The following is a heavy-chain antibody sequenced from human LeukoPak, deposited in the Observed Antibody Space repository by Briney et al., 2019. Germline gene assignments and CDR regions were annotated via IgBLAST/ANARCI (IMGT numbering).Heavy chain of an antibody. CDR2: INAGNGDT. J-gene: IGHJ6*02. CDR1: GYTFTNYI. D-gene: IGHD3-16*01. V-gene: IGHV1-3*01. CDR3: ARVVTRLREGAYQYDLDV. Sequence: ASVKVSCKASGYTFTNYIIHWVRQAPGQRLEWMGWINAGNGDTEYSQKFQGRATSTRDTSASTAYLDLSSLRSEDTAIYYCARVVTRLREGAYQYDLDVWGPGTTVTVSS.